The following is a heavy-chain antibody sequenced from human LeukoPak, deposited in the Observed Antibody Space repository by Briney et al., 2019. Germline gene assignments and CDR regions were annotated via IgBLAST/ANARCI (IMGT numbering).Heavy chain of an antibody. CDR3: AKDRGMATGRAFDY. Sequence: PGGSLRLSCAASGFTFSSYAMSWVRQAPGKGLEWVSAISGSGGSTYYADSVKGRFTISRDNSKNTLYLQKNSLRAEDTAVYYCAKDRGMATGRAFDYWGQGALVTVSS. CDR2: ISGSGGST. V-gene: IGHV3-23*01. CDR1: GFTFSSYA. J-gene: IGHJ4*02. D-gene: IGHD5-24*01.